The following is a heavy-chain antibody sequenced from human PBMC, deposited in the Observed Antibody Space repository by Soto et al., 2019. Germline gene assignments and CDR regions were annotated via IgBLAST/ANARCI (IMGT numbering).Heavy chain of an antibody. CDR1: GGSISSSSYY. CDR3: GWATTFRLLDY. D-gene: IGHD1-26*01. J-gene: IGHJ4*02. Sequence: SETLSLTCTVSGGSISSSSYYWGWIRQPPGKGLEWIGSIYYSGSTYYNPSLKSRVTISVDTSKNQFSLKLSSVTAADTAVYYCGWATTFRLLDYWGQGTLVTVSS. V-gene: IGHV4-39*01. CDR2: IYYSGST.